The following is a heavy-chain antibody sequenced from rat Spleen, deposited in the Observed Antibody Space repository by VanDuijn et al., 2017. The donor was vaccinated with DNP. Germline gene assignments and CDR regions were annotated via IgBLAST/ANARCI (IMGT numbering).Heavy chain of an antibody. CDR3: ARSQLY. D-gene: IGHD1-2*01. CDR2: INSAGST. J-gene: IGHJ3*01. CDR1: GYSITSSYR. Sequence: EVQLQESGSGLVKPSQSLSLTCSVTGYSITSSYRWNWIRKFPGNKLEWMGYINSAGSTNYNPSLKSRISITRDTSKNQFFLQVNSVTTEDTATYYCARSQLYWGQGTLVTVSS. V-gene: IGHV3-3*01.